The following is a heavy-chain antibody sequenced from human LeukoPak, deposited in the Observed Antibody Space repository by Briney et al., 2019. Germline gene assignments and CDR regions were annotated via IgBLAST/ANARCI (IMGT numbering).Heavy chain of an antibody. V-gene: IGHV4-39*01. CDR1: GGSISSSSYY. D-gene: IGHD3-3*01. Sequence: SETLSLTCTVSGGSISSSSYYWGWIRQPPGKGLEWIGSIYYSGSTYYNPSLKSRVTISVDTSKNQFSLKLSSVTAADTAVYYCARHRGYDFWSGYGYYYGMDVWGQGPTVTVSS. J-gene: IGHJ6*02. CDR3: ARHRGYDFWSGYGYYYGMDV. CDR2: IYYSGST.